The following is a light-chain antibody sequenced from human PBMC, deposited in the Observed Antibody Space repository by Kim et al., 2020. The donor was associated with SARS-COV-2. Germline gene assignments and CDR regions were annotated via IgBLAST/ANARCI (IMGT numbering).Light chain of an antibody. CDR1: QNIFYSPTNKNY. CDR3: QQYYTAPPT. CDR2: WAS. J-gene: IGKJ2*01. V-gene: IGKV4-1*01. Sequence: IVMTQSPDSLALSLGERATINCRPSQNIFYSPTNKNYLAWYQHKLGQPPKLLIYWASTRESGVSDRFSGSGSRTNFSLTISSLQAEDVAVYYCQQYYTAPPTFGQGTKLEI.